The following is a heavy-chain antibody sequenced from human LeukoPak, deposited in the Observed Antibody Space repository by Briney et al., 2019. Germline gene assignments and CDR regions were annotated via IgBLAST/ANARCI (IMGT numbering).Heavy chain of an antibody. Sequence: GESLKISCKGSGYSFTSYWIGWVRQMPGKGLEWMGIVYPGDSDTRYSPSFQGQVTISADKSISTANLQWSSLKASDTAIYYCARRAYCGGDCYSVDYWGQGTLVTVSS. J-gene: IGHJ4*02. CDR2: VYPGDSDT. D-gene: IGHD2-21*01. CDR1: GYSFTSYW. CDR3: ARRAYCGGDCYSVDY. V-gene: IGHV5-51*01.